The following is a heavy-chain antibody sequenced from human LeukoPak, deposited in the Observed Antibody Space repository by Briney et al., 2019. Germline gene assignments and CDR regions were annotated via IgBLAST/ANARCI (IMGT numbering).Heavy chain of an antibody. CDR3: ARDLYQWLPSTRPRDYYYYMDV. J-gene: IGHJ6*03. Sequence: ASVTVSCKASGYTFTGYYIHWVRQALGQGLECMGWINPNSGGTNYAQKFRGRVTMTRDTSISTAYMELSSLRSDDTAVYYCARDLYQWLPSTRPRDYYYYMDVWGEGTTVTVSS. V-gene: IGHV1-2*02. CDR2: INPNSGGT. CDR1: GYTFTGYY. D-gene: IGHD6-19*01.